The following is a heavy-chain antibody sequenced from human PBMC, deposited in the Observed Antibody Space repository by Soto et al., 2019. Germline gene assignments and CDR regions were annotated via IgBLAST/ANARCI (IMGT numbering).Heavy chain of an antibody. CDR1: GFTFSDYY. Sequence: GGSLRLSCAASGFTFSDYYMSWIRQAPGKGLEWVSYISSSGSTIYYADSVKGRFTISRDNAKNSPYLQMNSLRAEDTAVYYCASDSKGSSGPFYGMDVWGQGTTVTVS. J-gene: IGHJ6*02. CDR3: ASDSKGSSGPFYGMDV. D-gene: IGHD3-22*01. V-gene: IGHV3-11*01. CDR2: ISSSGSTI.